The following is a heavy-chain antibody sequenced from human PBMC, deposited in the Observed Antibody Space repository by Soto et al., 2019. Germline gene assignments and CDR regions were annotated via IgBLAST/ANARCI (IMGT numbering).Heavy chain of an antibody. J-gene: IGHJ3*02. CDR1: EFTYRNYL. CDR2: IKGDGSVK. V-gene: IGHV3-7*01. Sequence: PGGSLRLSCAASEFTYRNYLIHWVRQAPGKGPEWVANIKGDGSVKQYVNSVKGRFTISGDNAKNSWYLQMSSLRAEDTAVYYCSGETYDGFEIWGQGTMVTVSS. CDR3: SGETYDGFEI.